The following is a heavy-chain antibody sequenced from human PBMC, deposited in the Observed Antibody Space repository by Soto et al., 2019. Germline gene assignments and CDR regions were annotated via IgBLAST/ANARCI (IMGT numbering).Heavy chain of an antibody. CDR3: ARDHCSGGSCYLNWFDP. D-gene: IGHD2-15*01. Sequence: TLSLTCTVSGGSISSGGYYWSWIRQHPGKGLEWIGYIYYSGSTYYNPSLKSRVTISVDTSKNQFSLKLSSVTAADTAVYYCARDHCSGGSCYLNWFDPWGQGTLVTVSS. CDR2: IYYSGST. CDR1: GGSISSGGYY. V-gene: IGHV4-31*03. J-gene: IGHJ5*02.